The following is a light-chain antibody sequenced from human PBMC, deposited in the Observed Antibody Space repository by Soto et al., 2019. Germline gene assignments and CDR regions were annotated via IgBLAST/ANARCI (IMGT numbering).Light chain of an antibody. V-gene: IGKV3-20*01. CDR1: QSVSRSY. CDR2: GAS. J-gene: IGKJ1*01. CDR3: QQYSSSPWT. Sequence: EIVLTQSPGTLSLSPWERATLSCRASQSVSRSYLAWYQQKPGQAPRLLIYGASSRATGTPDRFGGSGSGTDFTLTISSLEPEDFAVYYCQQYSSSPWTFGQGTKVDI.